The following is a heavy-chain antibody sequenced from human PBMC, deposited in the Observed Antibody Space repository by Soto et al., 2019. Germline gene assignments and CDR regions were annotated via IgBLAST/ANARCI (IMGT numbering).Heavy chain of an antibody. CDR2: ISYDGSNK. CDR1: GFTFSSYG. D-gene: IGHD1-26*01. Sequence: GGSLRLSCAASGFTFSSYGMHWVRQAPGKGLEWVAVISYDGSNKYYADSVKGRFTISRDNSKNTLYLQMNSLRAEDTAVYYCAKADSTRGSPWDYYYYGMDVWGQGTTVTVSS. V-gene: IGHV3-30*18. J-gene: IGHJ6*02. CDR3: AKADSTRGSPWDYYYYGMDV.